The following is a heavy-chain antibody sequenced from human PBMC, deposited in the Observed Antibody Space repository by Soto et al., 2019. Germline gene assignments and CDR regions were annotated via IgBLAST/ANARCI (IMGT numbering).Heavy chain of an antibody. V-gene: IGHV1-3*05. J-gene: IGHJ4*02. CDR2: INADNGNT. Sequence: HVQLVQSGAAEKKPGASVKFSCKASVYSFTSYAMHWVRQAPGQRLEWMGWINADNGNTKDSQKYQGRATITRDTSASTAYMELRSLISDGTDVYYSAREKVVNHFDYWGQGTLVTVSS. CDR1: VYSFTSYA. D-gene: IGHD2-15*01. CDR3: AREKVVNHFDY.